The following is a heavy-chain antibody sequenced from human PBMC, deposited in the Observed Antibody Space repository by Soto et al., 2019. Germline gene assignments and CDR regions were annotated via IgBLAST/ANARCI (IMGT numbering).Heavy chain of an antibody. CDR1: GFRFSIYS. CDR3: ARSVEGHFDY. J-gene: IGHJ4*02. CDR2: ISSDTKTI. Sequence: EVQLVESGGNLVQPGGSLRLSCAASGFRFSIYSMNWVRQAPGKGLEWAAYISSDTKTIKYADSVRGRLTISRDNGKNSVYLQMNSLRDEDTAVYYCARSVEGHFDYWGQGTVVTFSA. D-gene: IGHD6-19*01. V-gene: IGHV3-48*02.